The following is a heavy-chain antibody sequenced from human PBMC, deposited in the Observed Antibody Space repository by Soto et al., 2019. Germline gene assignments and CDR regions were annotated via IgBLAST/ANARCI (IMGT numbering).Heavy chain of an antibody. D-gene: IGHD5-18*01. Sequence: PSETLSLTCAVSGGSISSGGYSWSWIRQPPGKGLEWIGYIYHSGSTYYNPSLKSRVNISVDRSKNQFSLKLSSVTAAETAVYYCARDRRSGYSYGSPYYYYGMDVWGQGTTVTVSX. J-gene: IGHJ6*02. CDR3: ARDRRSGYSYGSPYYYYGMDV. CDR2: IYHSGST. V-gene: IGHV4-30-2*01. CDR1: GGSISSGGYS.